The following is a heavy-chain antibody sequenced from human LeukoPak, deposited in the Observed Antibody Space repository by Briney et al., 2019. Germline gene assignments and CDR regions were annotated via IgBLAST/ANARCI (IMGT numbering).Heavy chain of an antibody. V-gene: IGHV3-21*01. CDR1: GFTFSSYS. J-gene: IGHJ4*02. Sequence: GSLRLSCAASGFTFSSYSMNWVRQAPGKGLEWVSSISSSSSYIYYADSVKGRFTISRDNAKNSLYLQMNSLRAEDTAVYYCARERDSSGYYYYFDYWGQGTLVTVSS. CDR3: ARERDSSGYYYYFDY. CDR2: ISSSSSYI. D-gene: IGHD3-22*01.